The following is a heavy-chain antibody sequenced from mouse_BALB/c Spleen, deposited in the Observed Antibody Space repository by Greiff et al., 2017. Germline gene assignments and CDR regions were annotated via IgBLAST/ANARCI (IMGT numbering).Heavy chain of an antibody. D-gene: IGHD1-2*01. CDR3: ARPTTAPDY. Sequence: QVHVKQSGAELAKPGASVKMSCKASGYTFTSYWMHWVKQRPGQGLEWIGYINPSTGYTEYNQKFKDKATLTADKSSSTAYMQLSSLTSEDSAVYYCARPTTAPDYWGQGTTLTVSS. V-gene: IGHV1-7*01. CDR1: GYTFTSYW. CDR2: INPSTGYT. J-gene: IGHJ2*01.